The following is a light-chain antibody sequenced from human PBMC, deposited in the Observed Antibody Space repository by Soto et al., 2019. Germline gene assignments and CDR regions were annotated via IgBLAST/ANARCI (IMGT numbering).Light chain of an antibody. Sequence: DLKMTQSPSSVSASVGDSVTITCRASQGIGTWLAWYQQKPGQAPKLLIYGASRLQSGVPSRFRGSGSGTDFTLTITSLQPEDFATYSCHQADSLFTFGPGTKVDIK. J-gene: IGKJ3*01. CDR1: QGIGTW. V-gene: IGKV1-12*01. CDR2: GAS. CDR3: HQADSLFT.